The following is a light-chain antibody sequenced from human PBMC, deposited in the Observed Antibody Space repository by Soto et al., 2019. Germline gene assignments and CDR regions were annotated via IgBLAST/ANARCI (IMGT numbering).Light chain of an antibody. Sequence: DIQMTQSPSSLSASVGDRVTITCRASQGMSNYLAWYQQKPGKVPKLLIYAASTLQSGVPSRFSGSGSGTDFTLTISSLQPEDVATYYCQKYNIAPGFGGGTKVEIK. V-gene: IGKV1-27*01. J-gene: IGKJ4*01. CDR3: QKYNIAPG. CDR2: AAS. CDR1: QGMSNY.